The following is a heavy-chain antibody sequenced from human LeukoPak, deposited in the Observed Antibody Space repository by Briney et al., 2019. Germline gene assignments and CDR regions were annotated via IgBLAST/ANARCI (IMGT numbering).Heavy chain of an antibody. CDR2: IKEDGSEK. J-gene: IGHJ4*02. CDR1: GFTFGSYS. V-gene: IGHV3-7*01. Sequence: GGSLRLSCAASGFTFGSYSMNWVRQAPGKGLEWVANIKEDGSEKNYVDSVKGRFTISRDNAKNSLYLQINSLRAEDTAVYYCVRSGSDFDYWGQGTLVTVSS. CDR3: VRSGSDFDY.